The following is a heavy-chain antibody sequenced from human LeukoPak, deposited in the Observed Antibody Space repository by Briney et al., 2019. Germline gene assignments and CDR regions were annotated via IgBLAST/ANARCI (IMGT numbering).Heavy chain of an antibody. Sequence: ASVKVSCKASGYTFTSYDINWVRQATGQGLEWMGWMNPNSGNTGYAQKFQGRVTMTRNTSISTAYMELSSLRSEDTAVYYCVIDMVRGASNRFDPWGQGTLVTVSS. J-gene: IGHJ5*02. V-gene: IGHV1-8*01. CDR2: MNPNSGNT. CDR1: GYTFTSYD. CDR3: VIDMVRGASNRFDP. D-gene: IGHD3-10*01.